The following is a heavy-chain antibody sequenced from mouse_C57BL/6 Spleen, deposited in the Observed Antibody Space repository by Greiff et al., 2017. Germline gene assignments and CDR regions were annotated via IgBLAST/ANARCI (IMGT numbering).Heavy chain of an antibody. V-gene: IGHV1-61*01. CDR3: ARSDYGYDYAMDY. CDR1: GYTFTSYW. J-gene: IGHJ4*01. D-gene: IGHD1-1*01. CDR2: IYPSDSET. Sequence: QVQLQQPGAELVRPGSSVKLSCKASGYTFTSYWMDWVKQRPGQGLEWIGNIYPSDSETHYNQKFKDKATLTVDKSSSTAYMQLSSLTSEDSAVYYCARSDYGYDYAMDYWGQGTSVTVSS.